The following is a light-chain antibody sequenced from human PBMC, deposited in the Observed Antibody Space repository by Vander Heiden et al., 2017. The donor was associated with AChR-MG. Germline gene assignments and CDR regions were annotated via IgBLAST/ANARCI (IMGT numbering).Light chain of an antibody. CDR2: AAS. V-gene: IGKV1-39*01. CDR3: QQSYSTSPFT. J-gene: IGKJ3*01. Sequence: DIQMTQSTSSLSASVGDRVTITCRASQSISSYLNWYQQKPGKAPKLLIYAASSLKSAVPSSFSGSGSGTDFTLTISSLQPEDFATYYCQQSYSTSPFTFGPGTKVDIK. CDR1: QSISSY.